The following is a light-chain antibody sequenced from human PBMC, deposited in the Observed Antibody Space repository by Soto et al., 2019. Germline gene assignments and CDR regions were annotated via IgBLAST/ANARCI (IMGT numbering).Light chain of an antibody. J-gene: IGKJ1*01. CDR2: KAS. V-gene: IGKV1-5*03. CDR3: QPYNSYWS. CDR1: QSISSW. Sequence: DIQMTQSPSTLSASVGDRVTITCRASQSISSWLAWYQQKPGKAPKLLIYKASSLESGVPSRFSGSGSGTEFNLTISSLQTDDFATYYCQPYNSYWSFGQGTKVEIK.